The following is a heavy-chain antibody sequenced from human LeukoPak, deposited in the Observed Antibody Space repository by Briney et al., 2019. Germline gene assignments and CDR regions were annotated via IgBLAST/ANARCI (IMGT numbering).Heavy chain of an antibody. Sequence: GRSLRLSCAASGFTFSTYGMHWVRQAPGKGLEWVAVIWSDGSNQYYADSVKGRFTISRDNSKNTVYLQMNSLRAEDTAVYYCAREYYDIPTGYWRGAFDVWGQGTTVTVSS. CDR1: GFTFSTYG. J-gene: IGHJ6*02. V-gene: IGHV3-33*01. D-gene: IGHD3-9*01. CDR3: AREYYDIPTGYWRGAFDV. CDR2: IWSDGSNQ.